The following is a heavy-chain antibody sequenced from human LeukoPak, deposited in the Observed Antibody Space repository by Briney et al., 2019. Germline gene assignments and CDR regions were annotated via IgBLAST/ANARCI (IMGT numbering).Heavy chain of an antibody. CDR2: ITGNGATT. CDR1: GFSFSNYG. V-gene: IGHV3-23*01. J-gene: IGHJ6*04. Sequence: GGSLRLSCAASGFSFSNYGMTWVRQAPGKGLEWVSGITGNGATTYYADSVKGRFTISRDNAKNSLYLQMNSLRAEDTAVYYCAELGITMIGGVWGKGTTVTISS. D-gene: IGHD3-10*02. CDR3: AELGITMIGGV.